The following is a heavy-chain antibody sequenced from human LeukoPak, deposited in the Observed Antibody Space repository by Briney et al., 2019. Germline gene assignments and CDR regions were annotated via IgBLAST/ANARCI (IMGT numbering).Heavy chain of an antibody. CDR2: ISYDGSNK. D-gene: IGHD6-13*01. V-gene: IGHV3-30*01. CDR3: ARNRIAAAATSRIDY. Sequence: GGSLRLSCAASGFTFSSYAMHWVRQAPGKGLEWVAVISYDGSNKYYADSVKGRFTISRDNSKNTLYLQMNSLRAEDTAVYYCARNRIAAAATSRIDYWGQGTLVTVSS. CDR1: GFTFSSYA. J-gene: IGHJ4*02.